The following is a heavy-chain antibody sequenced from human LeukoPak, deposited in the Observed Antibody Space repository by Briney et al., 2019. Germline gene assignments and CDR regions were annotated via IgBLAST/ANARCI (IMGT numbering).Heavy chain of an antibody. V-gene: IGHV3-74*01. Sequence: GGSLRLSCAASGFTFSSYWMHWVRQAPGKGLVWVSRINSDGSTTSYADSVKGRFTISRDNAKNTLYLQMNSLRAEDTAVYYCARGRYTYGSAFDMWGQGTMVTVSS. CDR2: INSDGSTT. CDR3: ARGRYTYGSAFDM. CDR1: GFTFSSYW. J-gene: IGHJ3*02. D-gene: IGHD5-18*01.